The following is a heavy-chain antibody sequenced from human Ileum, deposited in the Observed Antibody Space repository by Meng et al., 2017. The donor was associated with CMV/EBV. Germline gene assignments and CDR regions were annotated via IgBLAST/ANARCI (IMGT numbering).Heavy chain of an antibody. Sequence: KVSCKASGYIFSSYGISWVRQAPGQGPEWMGWISAYNGYTRYAQKVQGRVTLTRDTSTSTAYMDLRSLRYDDTAVYYCARDRGGSSSSYDYWGQGTLVTVSS. CDR2: ISAYNGYT. D-gene: IGHD6-6*01. CDR1: GYIFSSYG. J-gene: IGHJ4*02. CDR3: ARDRGGSSSSYDY. V-gene: IGHV1-18*01.